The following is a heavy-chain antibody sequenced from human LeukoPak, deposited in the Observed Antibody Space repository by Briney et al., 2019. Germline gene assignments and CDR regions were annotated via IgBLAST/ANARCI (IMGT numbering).Heavy chain of an antibody. Sequence: ASVKVSCKASGYTFTSYGISWVRQAPGQGLEWMGWISAYNGNTNYAQKFQGRVTMTRDTSISTAYMELSRLRSDDTAVYYCARTHSNYFYGYWGQGTLVTVSS. CDR2: ISAYNGNT. CDR1: GYTFTSYG. J-gene: IGHJ4*02. V-gene: IGHV1-18*01. CDR3: ARTHSNYFYGY. D-gene: IGHD4-11*01.